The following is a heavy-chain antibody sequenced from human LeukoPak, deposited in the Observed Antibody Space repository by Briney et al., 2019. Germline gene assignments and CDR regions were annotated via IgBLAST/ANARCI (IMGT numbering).Heavy chain of an antibody. CDR3: ARKRMRMVRGVNGGDNWFDP. D-gene: IGHD3-10*01. J-gene: IGHJ5*02. V-gene: IGHV1-2*02. Sequence: ASVKVSCKASGYTYTGYNMHLVRQAPGQGLEWMGRINPNSGGTNYAQKFQGRVTMTRDTSISTAYMELSRLRSDDTAVYYCARKRMRMVRGVNGGDNWFDPWGQGTLVTVSS. CDR2: INPNSGGT. CDR1: GYTYTGYN.